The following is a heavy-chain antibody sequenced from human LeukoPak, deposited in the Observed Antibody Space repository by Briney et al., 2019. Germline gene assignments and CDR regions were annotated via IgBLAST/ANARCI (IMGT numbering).Heavy chain of an antibody. D-gene: IGHD6-13*01. V-gene: IGHV4-59*08. CDR2: IYYSGST. Sequence: SETLSLTCTVSGGSISSYYWSWIRQPPGKGLEWIGYIYYSGSTNYNPSLKSRVTISVDTSKSQFSLKLSSVTAADTAVYYCARHGIVDSSRKYYFDYWGQGTLVTVSS. CDR3: ARHGIVDSSRKYYFDY. CDR1: GGSISSYY. J-gene: IGHJ4*02.